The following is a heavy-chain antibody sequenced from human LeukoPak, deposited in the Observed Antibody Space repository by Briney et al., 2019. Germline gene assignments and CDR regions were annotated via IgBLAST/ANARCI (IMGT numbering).Heavy chain of an antibody. CDR3: AKLGGQELHNYYVAV. V-gene: IGHV3-23*01. CDR2: ISRSGGTT. Sequence: GGSLRLSCAASGFTFSSYDMTWVRQTPGKGLEWVALISRSGGTTYYADSVKGRFTISRDNSKNTLYLQMNSLRAEDTAVYYCAKLGGQELHNYYVAVCGKGTTVAVSS. D-gene: IGHD3-16*01. J-gene: IGHJ6*03. CDR1: GFTFSSYD.